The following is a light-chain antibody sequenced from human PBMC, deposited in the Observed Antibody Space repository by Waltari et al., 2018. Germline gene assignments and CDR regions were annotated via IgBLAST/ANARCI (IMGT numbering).Light chain of an antibody. V-gene: IGKV3-15*01. CDR1: QSVSSN. Sequence: EIVMTQSPATLSVSQGARATLSCRASQSVSSNLAWYQQKPGQAPRLLIYGASTRATDIPARFSGSGSGTEFTLAISSLQSEDFAVYYCQQYNNWPRTFGQGTKVEIK. CDR2: GAS. J-gene: IGKJ1*01. CDR3: QQYNNWPRT.